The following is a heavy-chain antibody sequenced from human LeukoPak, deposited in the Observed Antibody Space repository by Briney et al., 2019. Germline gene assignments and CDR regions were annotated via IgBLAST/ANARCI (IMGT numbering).Heavy chain of an antibody. CDR2: IGNRGENI. J-gene: IGHJ4*02. CDR3: ASGALFGSGGYKDYFDY. D-gene: IGHD6-19*01. V-gene: IGHV3-11*04. CDR1: GFTFSDYY. Sequence: PGGSLRLSCAASGFTFSDYYMTWIRQAPGKGLEWVSYIGNRGENIYYADSVKGRFSISRDNDKNSLYPQMNSLRGEDTAVYYCASGALFGSGGYKDYFDYWGQGTLVTVSS.